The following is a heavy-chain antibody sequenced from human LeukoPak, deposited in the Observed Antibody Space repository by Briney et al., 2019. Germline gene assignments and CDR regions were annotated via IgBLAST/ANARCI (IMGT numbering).Heavy chain of an antibody. CDR3: ARRGGSGRSFDY. CDR1: GGSVSSGSYY. V-gene: IGHV4-61*01. D-gene: IGHD3-10*01. J-gene: IGHJ4*02. CDR2: IYYSGST. Sequence: SETLSLACTVSGGSVSSGSYYWSWIRQPPGKGLEWIGYIYYSGSTNYNPSLKSRVTMSVDTSQNQFSLKLSSVTAADTAVYYCARRGGSGRSFDYWGQGTLVTISS.